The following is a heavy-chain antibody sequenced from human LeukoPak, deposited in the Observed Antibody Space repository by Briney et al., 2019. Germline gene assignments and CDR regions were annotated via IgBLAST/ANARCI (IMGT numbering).Heavy chain of an antibody. CDR2: ISGSGGST. Sequence: GALRLSCAASGFTFSSYAMSWVRQAPGKGLEWVSAISGSGGSTYYADSVKGRFTISRDNSKNTLYLQMNSLRAEDTAVYYCAKARKQWLVLGWFDPWGQGTLVTVSS. CDR1: GFTFSSYA. J-gene: IGHJ5*02. D-gene: IGHD6-19*01. V-gene: IGHV3-23*01. CDR3: AKARKQWLVLGWFDP.